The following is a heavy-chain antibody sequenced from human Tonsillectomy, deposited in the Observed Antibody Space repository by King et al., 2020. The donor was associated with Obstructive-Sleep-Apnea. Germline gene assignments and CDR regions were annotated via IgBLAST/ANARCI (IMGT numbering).Heavy chain of an antibody. CDR1: GFSFSTYS. J-gene: IGHJ4*02. CDR2: ISSNGDAT. D-gene: IGHD6-6*01. Sequence: VQLVESGGGLVQPGGSLRLSCAAFGFSFSTYSMHWVRQAPGKGLEYVSAISSNGDATYYGKSVKGRFNISRDNSNNTLYLQMGSLRVEDMAVYYCARVRGEYSSSSRAVSLDYWGQGTLVTVSS. CDR3: ARVRGEYSSSSRAVSLDY. V-gene: IGHV3-64*01.